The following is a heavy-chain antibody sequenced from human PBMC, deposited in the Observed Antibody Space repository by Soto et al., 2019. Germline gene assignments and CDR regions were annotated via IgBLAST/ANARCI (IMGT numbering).Heavy chain of an antibody. CDR3: ARVAGGYFAY. V-gene: IGHV3-30-3*01. CDR2: MTYDGSSK. CDR1: GFNFSTYV. J-gene: IGHJ4*02. Sequence: QVQLVESGGGVVQPGRSLRLSCAASGFNFSTYVMHWVRQAPGKGLEWVAVMTYDGSSKYYADSVKGRLTISRDNSKDTLFLQVNSLSAEDTAIYYCARVAGGYFAYWGQGILVTVSS. D-gene: IGHD3-16*01.